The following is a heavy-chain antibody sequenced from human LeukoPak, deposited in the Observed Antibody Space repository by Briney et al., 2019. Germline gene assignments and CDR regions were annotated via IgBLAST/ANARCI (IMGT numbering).Heavy chain of an antibody. CDR2: MNPNSGNT. Sequence: ASVKVSCKASGYTFTSYDINWVRQAAGHGLEWVGWMNPNSGNTGYTPKFRGRVTMTRSTSINTAYMELSSLRSEDTAIYYCAGNDYGGHDAFDIWGQGTMVIVSS. J-gene: IGHJ3*02. CDR3: AGNDYGGHDAFDI. CDR1: GYTFTSYD. V-gene: IGHV1-8*01. D-gene: IGHD4-17*01.